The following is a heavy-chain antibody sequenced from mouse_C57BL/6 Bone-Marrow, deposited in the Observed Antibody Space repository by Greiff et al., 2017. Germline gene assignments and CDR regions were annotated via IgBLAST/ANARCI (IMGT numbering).Heavy chain of an antibody. J-gene: IGHJ4*01. CDR2: IWRGGST. CDR3: AKGGVTRYYYAMDY. V-gene: IGHV2-5*01. CDR1: GFSLTSYG. Sequence: QVQLQQSGPGLLQPSQSLSITCTVSGFSLTSYGVHWVRQSPGKGLEWLGVIWRGGSTDYNAAFMSRLSITKDNSKSQVFFKMNSLQADDTAIYYCAKGGVTRYYYAMDYWGQGTSVTVSS. D-gene: IGHD2-5*01.